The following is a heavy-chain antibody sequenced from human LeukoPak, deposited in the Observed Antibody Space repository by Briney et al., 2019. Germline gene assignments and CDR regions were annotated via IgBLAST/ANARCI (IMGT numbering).Heavy chain of an antibody. J-gene: IGHJ3*02. D-gene: IGHD6-6*01. CDR3: ATDGGGKAAPNGGAFDI. CDR1: GFTFSNYG. Sequence: GGSLRLSCAASGFTFSNYGMHWVRQAPGKGLEWVAFIRYDGSIKYYADSVKGRFTISRDNSETTLYLQMNSLRAEDTAVYYCATDGGGKAAPNGGAFDIWGQGTMVTVSS. V-gene: IGHV3-30*02. CDR2: IRYDGSIK.